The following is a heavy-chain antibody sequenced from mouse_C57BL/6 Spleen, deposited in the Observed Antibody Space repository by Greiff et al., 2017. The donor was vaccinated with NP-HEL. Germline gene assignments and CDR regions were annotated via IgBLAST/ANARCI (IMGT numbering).Heavy chain of an antibody. V-gene: IGHV14-3*01. CDR2: IDPANGNT. D-gene: IGHD2-3*01. J-gene: IGHJ2*01. CDR3: ARYDGYNYFDY. Sequence: EVQLQESVAELVRPGASVKLSCTASGFSIKNTYMHWVKQRPEQGLEWIGRIDPANGNTKYAPKFQGKATITADTSSTTAYLQLSSLTSEDTAIYYCARYDGYNYFDYWGQGTTLTVSS. CDR1: GFSIKNTY.